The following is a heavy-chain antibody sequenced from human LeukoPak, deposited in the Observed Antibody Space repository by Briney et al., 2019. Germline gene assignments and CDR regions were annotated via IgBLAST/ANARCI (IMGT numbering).Heavy chain of an antibody. CDR1: GFTFSSFG. CDR2: ISSGATTI. Sequence: PGGSLRLSCAASGFTFSSFGMNWVRQAPGKGLEWVSYISSGATTIYYADSVTGRFTISRDNAKNSLYLQMNSLRAEDTAFYYCAREGSGWYLFDYWGQGTLVTVSS. J-gene: IGHJ4*02. CDR3: AREGSGWYLFDY. D-gene: IGHD6-19*01. V-gene: IGHV3-48*04.